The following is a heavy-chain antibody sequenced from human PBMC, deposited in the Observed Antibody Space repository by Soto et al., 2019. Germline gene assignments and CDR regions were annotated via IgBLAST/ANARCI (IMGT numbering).Heavy chain of an antibody. J-gene: IGHJ4*02. CDR1: GFTFSSYA. V-gene: IGHV3-23*01. Sequence: EAQLLESGGGLVQPGGSLVLSCAASGFTFSSYAMSWVRQAPGKGLEWVSSISGGGNDAFYAVSVKGRFTISRDNSRNTLYLQMSSLRADDTAIYYCARSLFLASTDTEPFDYWGQGAQVTVSS. CDR3: ARSLFLASTDTEPFDY. D-gene: IGHD3-3*02. CDR2: ISGGGNDA.